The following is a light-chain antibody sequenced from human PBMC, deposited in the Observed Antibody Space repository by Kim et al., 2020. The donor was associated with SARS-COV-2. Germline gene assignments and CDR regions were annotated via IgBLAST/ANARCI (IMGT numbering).Light chain of an antibody. J-gene: IGLJ2*01. CDR3: QVWDSSSDRNVV. CDR1: NIGRKS. CDR2: YDS. V-gene: IGLV3-21*04. Sequence: PGKKSSSNCGGNNIGRKSVHWYQQKPGQAPVLVIYYDSDRPSGIPAGFSGSNSGNTATLTISRVEAGDEADYYCQVWDSSSDRNVVFGGGTKLTVL.